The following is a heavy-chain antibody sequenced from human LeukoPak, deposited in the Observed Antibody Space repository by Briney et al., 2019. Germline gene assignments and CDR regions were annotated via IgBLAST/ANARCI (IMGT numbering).Heavy chain of an antibody. J-gene: IGHJ4*02. Sequence: SVKVSCKASVGTFSSYAISGVRQAPGQGREWMGGIIPILGKANYAQKSQGRVTITADESKSTAYMALSSLRSEDTAVYYCARDRHEAFLRGVPIRYFDWSLDYWGQGTLVTVSS. V-gene: IGHV1-69*13. D-gene: IGHD3-9*01. CDR3: ARDRHEAFLRGVPIRYFDWSLDY. CDR1: VGTFSSYA. CDR2: IIPILGKA.